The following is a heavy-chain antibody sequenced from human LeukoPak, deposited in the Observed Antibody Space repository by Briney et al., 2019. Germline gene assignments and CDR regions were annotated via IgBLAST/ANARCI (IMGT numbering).Heavy chain of an antibody. Sequence: VKPSETLSLTCTVSGGSIRSYYWSWIRQPPGKGREWIGYIYYSGSTNYNPSLKSRVTISVYTSKNHFSLKLSSVTAADTAVYYCASQKRDQTLLGDYYYYYYTDVWGKGTTVTVSS. CDR3: ASQKRDQTLLGDYYYYYYTDV. J-gene: IGHJ6*03. V-gene: IGHV4-59*01. D-gene: IGHD2-15*01. CDR1: GGSIRSYY. CDR2: IYYSGST.